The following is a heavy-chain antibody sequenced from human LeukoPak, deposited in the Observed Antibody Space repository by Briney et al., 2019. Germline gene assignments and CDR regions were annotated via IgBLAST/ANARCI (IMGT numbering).Heavy chain of an antibody. CDR3: ARGRPGDYVWGSYRSYFDY. CDR1: GGSFSGYY. Sequence: SETLSLTCAVYGGSFSGYYWSWIRQPPGKGLEWIGEINHSGSTNYNPSLKSRVTISVDTSENQFSLKLSSVTAADSAVYYCARGRPGDYVWGSYRSYFDYWGQGTLVTVSS. CDR2: INHSGST. V-gene: IGHV4-34*01. J-gene: IGHJ4*02. D-gene: IGHD3-16*02.